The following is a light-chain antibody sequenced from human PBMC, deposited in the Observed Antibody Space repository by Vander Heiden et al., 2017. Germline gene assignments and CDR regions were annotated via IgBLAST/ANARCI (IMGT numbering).Light chain of an antibody. J-gene: IGKJ1*01. CDR2: AAS. Sequence: DLQMTQSPSSLSASLGDRVTITCRASQDISNFLAWYKHRPGQAPKLQISAASNLQSGVPSRFSGGRSGTEFTLTISSLHPEDVATYFCLSYYSAPWTFGQGTKVEIK. CDR1: QDISNF. CDR3: LSYYSAPWT. V-gene: IGKV1-27*01.